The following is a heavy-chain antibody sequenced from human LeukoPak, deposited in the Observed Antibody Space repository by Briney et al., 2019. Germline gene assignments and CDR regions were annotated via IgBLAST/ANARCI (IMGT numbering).Heavy chain of an antibody. J-gene: IGHJ6*03. CDR1: GYTLTSYD. V-gene: IGHV1-8*03. CDR2: MNPNSGNT. CDR3: ARTTSSSFFVSYYYYMDV. Sequence: ASVKVSCKASGYTLTSYDINWVRQATGQGLEWMGWMNPNSGNTGYAQKFQGRVTITRNTSISTAYMGLSSLRSEDTAVYYCARTTSSSFFVSYYYYMDVWGKGTTVTVSS. D-gene: IGHD6-13*01.